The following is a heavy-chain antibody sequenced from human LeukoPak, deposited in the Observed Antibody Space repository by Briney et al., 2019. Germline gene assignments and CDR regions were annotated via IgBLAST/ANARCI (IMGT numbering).Heavy chain of an antibody. CDR3: ARDTDRYVEMAPYYFDY. J-gene: IGHJ4*02. Sequence: GGSLRLSCAASGFTFSSYAMSWVRQAPGKGLEWVSAISGSGGSTYYADSVKGRFTISRDNAKNSLYLQMNSLRAEDTAVYYCARDTDRYVEMAPYYFDYWGQGTLVTVSS. CDR1: GFTFSSYA. D-gene: IGHD5-24*01. V-gene: IGHV3-23*01. CDR2: ISGSGGST.